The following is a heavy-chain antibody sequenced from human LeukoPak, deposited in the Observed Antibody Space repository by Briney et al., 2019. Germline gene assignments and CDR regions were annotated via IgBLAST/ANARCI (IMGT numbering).Heavy chain of an antibody. CDR2: ISWNSGTI. D-gene: IGHD6-19*01. J-gene: IGHJ4*02. CDR3: AKDNRRHYTSGPNPDSLH. V-gene: IGHV3-9*01. CDR1: GFTFDDYA. Sequence: GGSLRLSCAASGFTFDDYAMHWVRQPPGKGLEWVSGISWNSGTIDYADSVRGRFTISRDNAKNSLYLQMDSLRVEDTAFYYCAKDNRRHYTSGPNPDSLHWGQGALVTVSS.